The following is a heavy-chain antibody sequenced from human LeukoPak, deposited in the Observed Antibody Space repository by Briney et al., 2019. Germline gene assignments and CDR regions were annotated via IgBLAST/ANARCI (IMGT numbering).Heavy chain of an antibody. V-gene: IGHV4-39*07. CDR3: ARLGSGSLGDAFDI. CDR1: GGSISSGSYY. J-gene: IGHJ3*02. D-gene: IGHD1-26*01. CDR2: INHSGST. Sequence: SETLSLTCTVSGGSISSGSYYWSWIRQPPGKGLEWIGEINHSGSTNYNPSLKSRVTISVDTSKNQFSLKLSSVTAADTAVYYCARLGSGSLGDAFDIWGQGTMVTVSS.